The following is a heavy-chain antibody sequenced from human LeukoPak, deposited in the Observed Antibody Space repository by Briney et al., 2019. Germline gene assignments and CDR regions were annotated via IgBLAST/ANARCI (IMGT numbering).Heavy chain of an antibody. CDR3: VRGRYCSGTSCYIDY. CDR1: GFSFSNYA. CDR2: ISGSGDST. V-gene: IGHV3-23*01. Sequence: GGSLRLSCAASGFSFSNYAMGWVRQAPGKGLEWVSSISGSGDSTYYADSVKGRFTISRDNSKNTLYLQMNSLRAEDTAVYYCVRGRYCSGTSCYIDYWGQGTLVTVSS. D-gene: IGHD2-2*02. J-gene: IGHJ4*02.